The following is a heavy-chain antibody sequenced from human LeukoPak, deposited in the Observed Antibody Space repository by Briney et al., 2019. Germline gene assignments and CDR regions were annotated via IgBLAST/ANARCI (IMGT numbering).Heavy chain of an antibody. CDR3: AKEAHDFWSGYYFNY. D-gene: IGHD3-3*01. J-gene: IGHJ4*02. Sequence: GGSLRLSCAASGFTFSSYGMHWVRQAPGKGLEWVAVISYDGSNKYYADSVKGRFTISRDNSKNTLYLQINSLRAEDTAVYYCAKEAHDFWSGYYFNYWGQGTLVTVSS. V-gene: IGHV3-30*18. CDR2: ISYDGSNK. CDR1: GFTFSSYG.